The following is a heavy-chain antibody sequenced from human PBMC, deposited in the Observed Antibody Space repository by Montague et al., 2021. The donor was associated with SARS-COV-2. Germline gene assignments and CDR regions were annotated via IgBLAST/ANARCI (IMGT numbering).Heavy chain of an antibody. J-gene: IGHJ4*02. Sequence: SQTLSLTCAISGGSFSNYYWSWIRQPPGKGLEWIGEVNQSGTTIYNPSVESGVPISEDTSKNQFYLGLNSVTAADTAVYYCARGTKRVFTYDYDSSGDASDYWGQGTLVTVSS. CDR2: VNQSGTT. V-gene: IGHV4-34*01. D-gene: IGHD3-22*01. CDR1: GGSFSNYY. CDR3: ARGTKRVFTYDYDSSGDASDY.